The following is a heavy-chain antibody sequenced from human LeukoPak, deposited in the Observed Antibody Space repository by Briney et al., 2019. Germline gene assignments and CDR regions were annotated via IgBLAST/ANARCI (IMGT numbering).Heavy chain of an antibody. Sequence: GGSLRLSCAGSGVTFSGYSMNWVRQAPGKGLEWVSSIGTTGSYIFYADSVKGRFTISRDNAKNTLYLQMNSLGAEDTAVYYCARDEYDILTDYDYWGQGILVTVSS. CDR3: ARDEYDILTDYDY. CDR1: GVTFSGYS. CDR2: IGTTGSYI. V-gene: IGHV3-21*01. D-gene: IGHD3-9*01. J-gene: IGHJ4*02.